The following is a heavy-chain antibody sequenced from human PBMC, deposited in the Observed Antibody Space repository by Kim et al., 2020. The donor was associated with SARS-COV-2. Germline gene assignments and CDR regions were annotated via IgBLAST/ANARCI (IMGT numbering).Heavy chain of an antibody. D-gene: IGHD3-22*01. CDR2: INAGNGNT. V-gene: IGHV1-3*01. Sequence: ASVKVSCKASGYTFTSYAMHWVRQAPGQRLEWMGWINAGNGNTKYSQKFQGRVTITRDTSASTAYMELSSLRSEDTAVYYCASERYYYDSSGSIGYWGQGTLVTVSS. J-gene: IGHJ4*02. CDR3: ASERYYYDSSGSIGY. CDR1: GYTFTSYA.